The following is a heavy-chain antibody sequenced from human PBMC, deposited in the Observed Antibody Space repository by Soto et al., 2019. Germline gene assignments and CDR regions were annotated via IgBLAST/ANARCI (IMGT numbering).Heavy chain of an antibody. CDR2: TSGTGGTI. V-gene: IGHV3-9*01. CDR3: TKDIRRNGDYGPIYFDY. CDR1: GFNFNDYG. D-gene: IGHD2-21*02. J-gene: IGHJ4*02. Sequence: EVQLVESGGGLVQPGRSLRLSCAASGFNFNDYGIHLVRQVPGKGLEGVSGTSGTGGTIGYSESVKGRLTIYRDNSKTSLYLQVISQRAEDTALYXXTKDIRRNGDYGPIYFDYWGQGTLVTVS.